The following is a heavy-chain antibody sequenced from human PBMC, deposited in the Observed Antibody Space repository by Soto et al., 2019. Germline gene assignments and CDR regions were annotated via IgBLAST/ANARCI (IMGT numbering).Heavy chain of an antibody. J-gene: IGHJ4*02. CDR3: ARHYGDNDSGLDH. CDR1: YVSVTNFF. Sequence: QVRLQESGPGLVKPSETLSLTCNVSYVSVTNFFWSWIRQPPGKGLGWIGFISYSGRTDSNPSLRSRVSISLDTSKNEFSLKLRSVTAPDTAVYYCARHYGDNDSGLDHWGQGTLVTVSS. V-gene: IGHV4-59*08. D-gene: IGHD4-17*01. CDR2: ISYSGRT.